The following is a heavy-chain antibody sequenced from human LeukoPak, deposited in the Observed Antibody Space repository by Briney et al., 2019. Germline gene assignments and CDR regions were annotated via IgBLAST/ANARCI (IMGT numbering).Heavy chain of an antibody. J-gene: IGHJ5*02. CDR3: AKDPHYYGSGSYPNWFDP. Sequence: GGSLRLSCAASGFTFSSYAMSWVRQAPGKGLEWVSAISGSGGSTYYADSVKGRFTISRDNSKNTLYLQMNSLRAEDTAVYYCAKDPHYYGSGSYPNWFDPWAREPWSPSPQ. CDR2: ISGSGGST. V-gene: IGHV3-23*01. D-gene: IGHD3-10*01. CDR1: GFTFSSYA.